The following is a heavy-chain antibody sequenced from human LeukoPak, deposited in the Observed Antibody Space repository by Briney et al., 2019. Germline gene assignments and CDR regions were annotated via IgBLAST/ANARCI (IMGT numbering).Heavy chain of an antibody. V-gene: IGHV4-39*01. J-gene: IGHJ4*02. CDR2: IYYSGTR. CDR1: GGSISSTRYY. CDR3: ARLDCSGGICYIVDS. Sequence: SETLSLTCTVSGGSISSTRYYWGWIRQPPGKGLEWIGSIYYSGTRYNNPSLKSRAIISVDTATNQFSLNLISVTAADTAVYYCARLDCSGGICYIVDSWGQGTLVTVPS. D-gene: IGHD2-15*01.